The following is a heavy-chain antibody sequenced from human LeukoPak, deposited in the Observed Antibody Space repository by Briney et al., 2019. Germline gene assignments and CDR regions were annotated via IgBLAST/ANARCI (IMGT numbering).Heavy chain of an antibody. CDR2: ISAYNGNT. CDR3: ARAIDYYDSSGTLDY. J-gene: IGHJ4*02. D-gene: IGHD3-22*01. CDR1: GYTSTNYG. V-gene: IGHV1-18*01. Sequence: PKATVKVSCKASGYTSTNYGISWVRQAPGQGLEWMGWISAYNGNTNYAQKLQGRVTMTTDTSTSTAYMELRSLRSDDTAVYYCARAIDYYDSSGTLDYWGQGTLVTVSS.